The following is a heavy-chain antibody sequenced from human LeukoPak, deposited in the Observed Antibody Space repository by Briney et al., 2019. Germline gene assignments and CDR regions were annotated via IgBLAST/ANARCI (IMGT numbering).Heavy chain of an antibody. CDR2: ISSSSSYI. CDR3: AGTTVVTLIDY. V-gene: IGHV3-21*01. J-gene: IGHJ4*02. Sequence: PGGSLKLSCAASGFTFSGSSMSWVRQAPGKGLEWVSSISSSSSYIYYADSVKGRFTVSRDNAKNSLYLLMNSLRAEDTAVYYCAGTTVVTLIDYWGQGTRVTVSS. D-gene: IGHD4-23*01. CDR1: GFTFSGSS.